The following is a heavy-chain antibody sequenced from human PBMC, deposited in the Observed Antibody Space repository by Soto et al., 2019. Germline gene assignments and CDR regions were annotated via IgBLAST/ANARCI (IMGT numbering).Heavy chain of an antibody. V-gene: IGHV1-18*01. CDR3: ARGDSSGYPD. CDR1: GYTFTSYG. D-gene: IGHD3-22*01. CDR2: ISAYNGNT. J-gene: IGHJ4*02. Sequence: QVQLVQSGAEVKKPGASEKVSCKASGYTFTSYGISWVLQAPGQGLEWMGWISAYNGNTNYAQKLQGRVTMTTDTTTSRAYIELRSLRSDATAVDYYARGDSSGYPDWGQGTLVTVSS.